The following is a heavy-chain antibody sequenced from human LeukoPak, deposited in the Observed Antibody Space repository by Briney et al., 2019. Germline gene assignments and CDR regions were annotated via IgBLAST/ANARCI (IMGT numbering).Heavy chain of an antibody. V-gene: IGHV3-23*01. CDR2: ISGSGGST. CDR3: AKDSNWGSDYYFDY. Sequence: GGSLRLSCAASGFTFSSYAMSWVRQAPGKGLEWVSAISGSGGSTYYADSVKGRFTISRDNSENTLYLQMNSLRAEDTAVYYCAKDSNWGSDYYFDYWGQGTLVTVSS. D-gene: IGHD7-27*01. CDR1: GFTFSSYA. J-gene: IGHJ4*02.